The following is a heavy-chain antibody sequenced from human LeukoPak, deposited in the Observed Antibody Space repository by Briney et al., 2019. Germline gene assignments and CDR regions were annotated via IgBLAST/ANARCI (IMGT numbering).Heavy chain of an antibody. CDR1: GFTFSSYA. D-gene: IGHD1-14*01. V-gene: IGHV3-64*01. Sequence: GGSLRLSCAASGFTFSSYAMHWVRQAPGKGLEYVSAISSNGGSTYYANSVKGRFTISRDNSKNTLYLQMNSLRAEDTAVYYCAKSQTTVARAHYFDYWGQGTLVTVSS. J-gene: IGHJ4*02. CDR2: ISSNGGST. CDR3: AKSQTTVARAHYFDY.